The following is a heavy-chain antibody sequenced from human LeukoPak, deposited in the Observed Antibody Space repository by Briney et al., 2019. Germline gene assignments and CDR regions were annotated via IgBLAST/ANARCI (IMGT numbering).Heavy chain of an antibody. D-gene: IGHD6-13*01. CDR1: AFTFSSDS. V-gene: IGHV3-21*01. J-gene: IGHJ5*02. Sequence: GGSLRLSCAASAFTFSSDSMKWVCQAPGEGLDWVSSISSSSSYIYYADSVKGRFTISRDNAKNSLYLQMNSLRAEDTAVYYCARAGSSWYGVGWFDPWGQGTLVTVSS. CDR2: ISSSSSYI. CDR3: ARAGSSWYGVGWFDP.